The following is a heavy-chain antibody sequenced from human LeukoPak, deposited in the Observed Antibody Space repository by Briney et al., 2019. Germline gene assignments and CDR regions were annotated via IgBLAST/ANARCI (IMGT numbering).Heavy chain of an antibody. CDR2: ICTCGST. J-gene: IGHJ4*02. Sequence: SETLSLTCPVSGGSISSYYWSWIRQPAGKGLEWIGRICTCGSTNYNPCLMSRVTMSVDTSQDQFSLNLSSLTAADTAVYYCVRAMSFDYWGQGTLVTVSS. V-gene: IGHV4-4*07. CDR3: VRAMSFDY. CDR1: GGSISSYY.